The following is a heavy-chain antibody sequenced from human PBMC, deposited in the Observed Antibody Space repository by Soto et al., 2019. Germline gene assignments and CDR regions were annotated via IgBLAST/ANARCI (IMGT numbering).Heavy chain of an antibody. CDR1: GGSVSSGSYY. CDR3: ASGGYYDSSGYYHPEYFQH. D-gene: IGHD3-22*01. J-gene: IGHJ1*01. CDR2: IYYSGST. V-gene: IGHV4-61*01. Sequence: QVQLQESGPGLVKPSETLSLTCTVSGGSVSSGSYYWSWIRQPPGKGLEWIGYIYYSGSTNYNPSLKSRVTISVDTSKNQFSLKLSSVTAADTAVYYCASGGYYDSSGYYHPEYFQHWGQGTLVTVSS.